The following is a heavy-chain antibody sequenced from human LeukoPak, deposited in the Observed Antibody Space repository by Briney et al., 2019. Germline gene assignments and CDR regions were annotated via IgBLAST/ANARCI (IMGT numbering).Heavy chain of an antibody. CDR3: ARDKSGSPHNWFDP. J-gene: IGHJ5*02. CDR1: GGSITTYY. Sequence: SETLSLTCTVSGGSITTYYWSWIRQPAGKGLEWIGRVYSSGSTKYNPSLKSRVTMSVDTSKNQFSLELSSVTAADTAVYYCARDKSGSPHNWFDPWGQGTLVSVSS. V-gene: IGHV4-4*07. D-gene: IGHD6-25*01. CDR2: VYSSGST.